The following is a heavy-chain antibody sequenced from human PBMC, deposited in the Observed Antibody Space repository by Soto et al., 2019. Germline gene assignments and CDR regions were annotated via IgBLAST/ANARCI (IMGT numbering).Heavy chain of an antibody. CDR1: GFTFSGSA. J-gene: IGHJ3*02. V-gene: IGHV3-73*01. CDR2: IRSKANSYAT. D-gene: IGHD3-22*01. Sequence: GGSLRLSCAASGFTFSGSAMHWVHQASGKGLEWVGRIRSKANSYATAYAASVKGRFTISRDDSKNTAYLQMNSLKTEDTAVYYCTRPYYYDSSGYSQGDAFDIWGQGTMVTV. CDR3: TRPYYYDSSGYSQGDAFDI.